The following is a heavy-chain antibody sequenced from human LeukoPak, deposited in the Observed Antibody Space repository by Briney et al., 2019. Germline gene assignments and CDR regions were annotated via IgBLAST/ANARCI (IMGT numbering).Heavy chain of an antibody. V-gene: IGHV4-39*01. CDR1: GGSISSSSHY. J-gene: IGHJ4*02. CDR3: ARHQIGYCSSTSCPPLAHFDY. Sequence: SETLSLTCTVSGGSISSSSHYWGWIRQPPGKGLEWIGSIYYSGDAYYNPSLKSRVTTSVDTSKSQFFLRLSSVTAADTAVYYCARHQIGYCSSTSCPPLAHFDYWGQGTLVTVSS. CDR2: IYYSGDA. D-gene: IGHD2-2*01.